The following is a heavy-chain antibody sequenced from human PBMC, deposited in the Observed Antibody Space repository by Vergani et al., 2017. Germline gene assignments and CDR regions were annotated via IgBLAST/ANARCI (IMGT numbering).Heavy chain of an antibody. D-gene: IGHD3-22*01. Sequence: QVQLVESGGGVVQPGRSLRLSCAASGFTFSSYAMHWVRQAPGKGLEWVAVISYDGSNKYYADSVKGRFTISRDNSKNTLYLQMNSLRAEDTAVYYCAGDGGLDYDSSGFGFDYWGQGTLVTVSS. CDR2: ISYDGSNK. CDR1: GFTFSSYA. V-gene: IGHV3-30-3*01. CDR3: AGDGGLDYDSSGFGFDY. J-gene: IGHJ4*02.